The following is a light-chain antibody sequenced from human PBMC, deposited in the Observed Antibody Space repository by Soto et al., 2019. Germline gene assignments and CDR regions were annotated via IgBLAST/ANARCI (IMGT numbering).Light chain of an antibody. CDR2: AAS. J-gene: IGKJ1*01. CDR3: QQSYSTPPWT. CDR1: QSIVTY. V-gene: IGKV1-39*01. Sequence: DIQMPKFPSSLSASVGDRVTLLCRAGQSIVTYLNWYLQKPGKAPKLLIYAASNLQSGVPSRFSGSGSGTDFTLTISSLQPEDFATYFCQQSYSTPPWTFGQGTKV.